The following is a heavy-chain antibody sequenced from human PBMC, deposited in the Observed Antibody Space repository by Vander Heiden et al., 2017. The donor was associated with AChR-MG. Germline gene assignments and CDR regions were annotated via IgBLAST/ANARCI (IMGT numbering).Heavy chain of an antibody. D-gene: IGHD2-2*01. J-gene: IGHJ4*02. Sequence: EVQLLESGGGLGQPGGSLRLSCAASGFTFNSYAMTWVRQAPGKGLEWVSTITGNGANTYYADSVKGRFTISRDSSRNMLYLQMNSLRADDAAVYYCAKPSFPYSSTTSYLHFDYWGQGTLVTVSS. CDR2: ITGNGANT. CDR3: AKPSFPYSSTTSYLHFDY. CDR1: GFTFNSYA. V-gene: IGHV3-23*01.